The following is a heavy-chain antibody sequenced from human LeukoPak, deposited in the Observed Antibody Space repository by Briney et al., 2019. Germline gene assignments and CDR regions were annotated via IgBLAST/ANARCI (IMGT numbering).Heavy chain of an antibody. Sequence: GGSLRLSCAASGFTVSSSYMSWVRQAPGKGLEWLSVIYSGGNTYYAASVEGRFTISRDNSKNTLYLQMNSLRVEDTAVYFCAKDHQSITAVAEGDSWGQGTLVTVSS. D-gene: IGHD6-19*01. CDR3: AKDHQSITAVAEGDS. CDR2: IYSGGNT. CDR1: GFTVSSSY. J-gene: IGHJ4*02. V-gene: IGHV3-53*01.